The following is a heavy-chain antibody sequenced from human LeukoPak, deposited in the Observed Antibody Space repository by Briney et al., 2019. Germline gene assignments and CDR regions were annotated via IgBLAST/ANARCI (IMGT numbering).Heavy chain of an antibody. CDR1: GFTFSSYS. CDR2: ISSSSSYI. J-gene: IGHJ4*02. V-gene: IGHV3-21*04. D-gene: IGHD6-19*01. CDR3: AKMPAYSSGWYNFDY. Sequence: PGGSLRLSCAASGFTFSSYSMNWVRQAPGKGLEWVSSISSSSSYIYYADSVKGRFTISRDNSKNTLYLQMNSLRAEDTAVYYCAKMPAYSSGWYNFDYWGQGTLVTVSS.